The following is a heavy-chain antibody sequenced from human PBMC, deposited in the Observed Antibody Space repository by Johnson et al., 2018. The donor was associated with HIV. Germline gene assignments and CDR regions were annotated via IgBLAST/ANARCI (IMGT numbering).Heavy chain of an antibody. CDR3: QKVRQLGERNGAFDS. Sequence: QVQLVESGGGVVQPGRSLRLSCAASGFTFSSYAMHWVRQAPGKGLEWVAVISYDGSNKYYADSVKGRFTISRDNSKNTLYLQMNSLRAEDTALNYWQKVRQLGERNGAFDSWVQGTVVTVSS. CDR1: GFTFSSYA. V-gene: IGHV3-30-3*01. CDR2: ISYDGSNK. D-gene: IGHD5-18*01. J-gene: IGHJ3*02.